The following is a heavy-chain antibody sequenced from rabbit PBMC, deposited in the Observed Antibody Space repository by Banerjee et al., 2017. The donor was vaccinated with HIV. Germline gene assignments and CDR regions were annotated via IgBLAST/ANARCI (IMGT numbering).Heavy chain of an antibody. D-gene: IGHD1-1*01. CDR3: ARDYSGYGL. CDR2: IYTGSGNA. V-gene: IGHV1S40*01. J-gene: IGHJ6*01. CDR1: EFSLSTYY. Sequence: QSLEESGGDLVKPGASLTLTCTASEFSLSTYYMCWVRQAPGKGLEWIGCIYTGSGNAYYASWVNGRFTISKTSSTTVTLQMTSLTAADTATYFCARDYSGYGLWGPGTLVTVS.